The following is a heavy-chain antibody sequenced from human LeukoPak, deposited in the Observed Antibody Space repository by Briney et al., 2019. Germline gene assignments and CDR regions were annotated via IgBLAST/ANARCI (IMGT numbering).Heavy chain of an antibody. J-gene: IGHJ4*02. CDR2: INHSGST. V-gene: IGHV4-34*01. CDR1: GGSFSGYY. CDR3: ARGVRAIY. Sequence: SSETLSLTCAVYGGSFSGYYWSWIRQPPGKGLEWIGEINHSGSTNYNPSLKSRVTISVDTSKNQFSLKLSSVTAADTAVYYCARGVRAIYWGQGTLVTVSS. D-gene: IGHD2-2*01.